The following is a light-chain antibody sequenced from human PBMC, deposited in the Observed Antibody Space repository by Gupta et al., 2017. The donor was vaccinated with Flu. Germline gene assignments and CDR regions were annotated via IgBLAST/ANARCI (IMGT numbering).Light chain of an antibody. CDR3: QRDDGTPDS. V-gene: IGKV4-1*01. Sequence: DIVMTQSPDSLAVSLGERATINCKSSQSGLSSSNNKNYLAWYQQKPGQPPKLLIYWASTRESGVPDRFSGSASGTDFTLTISILHAEDVAVYYCQRDDGTPDSFGRGTKLEIK. CDR2: WAS. J-gene: IGKJ2*03. CDR1: QSGLSSSNNKNY.